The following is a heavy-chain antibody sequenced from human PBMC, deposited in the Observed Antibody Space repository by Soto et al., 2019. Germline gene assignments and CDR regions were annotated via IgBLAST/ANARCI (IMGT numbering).Heavy chain of an antibody. CDR2: INAGNGNT. D-gene: IGHD3-22*01. CDR3: ARGQTLYYDSSGYQDYYGMDV. J-gene: IGHJ6*02. Sequence: ASVRVSCKASGGTLSSYTISWVRQAPGQRLEWMGWINAGNGNTKYSQKFQGRVTITRDTSASTAYMELRSLRSDDTAVYYCARGQTLYYDSSGYQDYYGMDVWGQGTTVTVS. V-gene: IGHV1-3*01. CDR1: GGTLSSYT.